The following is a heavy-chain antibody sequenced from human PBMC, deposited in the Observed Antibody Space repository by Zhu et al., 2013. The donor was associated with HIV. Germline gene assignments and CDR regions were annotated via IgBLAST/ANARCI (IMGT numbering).Heavy chain of an antibody. CDR1: GYTFTGYY. J-gene: IGHJ4*02. D-gene: IGHD2-2*01. CDR3: ARERAPYCSSTSCYAPFDY. CDR2: INPNSGGT. Sequence: QVQLVQSGAEVKKPGASVKVSCKASGYTFTGYYMHWVRQAPGQGLEWMGWINPNSGGTNYAQKFQGRVTMTRDTSISTAYMELSRLRSDDTAVYYCARERAPYCSSTSCYAPFDYWGQGTLVTVSS. V-gene: IGHV1-2*02.